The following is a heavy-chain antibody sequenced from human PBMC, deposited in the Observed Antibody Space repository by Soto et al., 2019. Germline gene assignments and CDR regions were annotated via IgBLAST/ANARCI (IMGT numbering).Heavy chain of an antibody. CDR2: ISGSGGST. Sequence: EVQLLESGGGLVQPGGSLRLSCAASGFTFSSYAMSWVRQAPGKGLEWVSAISGSGGSTYYADSVKGRFTISRDNSKNTLYLQMNGLRAEDTAVYYCAKEAEYCSGGSCYSGAFDYWGQGTLVTVSS. CDR1: GFTFSSYA. J-gene: IGHJ4*02. V-gene: IGHV3-23*01. D-gene: IGHD2-15*01. CDR3: AKEAEYCSGGSCYSGAFDY.